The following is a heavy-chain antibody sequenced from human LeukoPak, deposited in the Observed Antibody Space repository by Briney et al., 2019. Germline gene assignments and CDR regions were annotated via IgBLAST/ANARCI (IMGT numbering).Heavy chain of an antibody. D-gene: IGHD6-13*01. V-gene: IGHV3-30*04. Sequence: GGSLRLSCAASGFTFSSYAMHWVRQAPGKGLEWVAVISYDGSNKYYADSVKGRFTISRDNSKNTLYLQMNSLRAEDTAVYYCARDLSIAAAGIFDYWGQGTLVTVSS. CDR1: GFTFSSYA. J-gene: IGHJ4*02. CDR3: ARDLSIAAAGIFDY. CDR2: ISYDGSNK.